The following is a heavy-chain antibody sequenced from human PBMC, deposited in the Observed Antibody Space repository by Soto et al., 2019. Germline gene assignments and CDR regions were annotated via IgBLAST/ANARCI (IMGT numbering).Heavy chain of an antibody. Sequence: ASVKVSCKASGYTFTSYGISWVRQAPGQGLEWMGWMNPNSGNTGYAQKFQGRVTMTRNTSISTAYMELSSLRSEDTAVYYCARNGYFDWLFHHWGQGTLVTVSS. CDR2: MNPNSGNT. V-gene: IGHV1-8*02. CDR1: GYTFTSYG. J-gene: IGHJ4*02. D-gene: IGHD3-9*01. CDR3: ARNGYFDWLFHH.